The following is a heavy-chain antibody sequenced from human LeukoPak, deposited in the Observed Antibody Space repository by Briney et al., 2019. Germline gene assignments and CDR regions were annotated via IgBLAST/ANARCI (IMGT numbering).Heavy chain of an antibody. J-gene: IGHJ4*02. CDR2: ISGSGGST. D-gene: IGHD6-13*01. Sequence: GGSLRLSCAASGFTFSSYATSWVRQAPGKGLEWVSAISGSGGSTYYADSVKGRFTISRDNSKNTLHLQMNSLRAEDTAVYYCAKDPAGTAGYFDYWGQGTLVTVSS. CDR1: GFTFSSYA. CDR3: AKDPAGTAGYFDY. V-gene: IGHV3-23*01.